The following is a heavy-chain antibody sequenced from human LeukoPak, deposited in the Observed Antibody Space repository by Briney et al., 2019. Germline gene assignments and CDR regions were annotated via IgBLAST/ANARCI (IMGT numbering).Heavy chain of an antibody. Sequence: TSETLSLTCTVSGGSISSYYWSWIRQPPGKGLEWIGYIYYSGSTNYNPSLKSRVTISVDTSKNQFSLKLSSVTAADTAVYYCARSLTYYYYGMDVWGQGTTVTVSS. J-gene: IGHJ6*02. D-gene: IGHD7-27*01. CDR3: ARSLTYYYYGMDV. CDR1: GGSISSYY. CDR2: IYYSGST. V-gene: IGHV4-59*08.